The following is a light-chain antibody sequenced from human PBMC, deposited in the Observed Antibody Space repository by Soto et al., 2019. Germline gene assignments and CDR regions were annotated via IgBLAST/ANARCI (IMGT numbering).Light chain of an antibody. CDR3: QQYGSSHSYT. J-gene: IGKJ2*01. Sequence: EIVLTQSPGTLSLSPGERATLSCRASQSVSSSFLAWYHQKPGQAPRLLIYGASSRATGVPDRFSGSGSGTDFTLTISSLEPEDLAVYYCQQYGSSHSYTFGQGTRLEIK. CDR1: QSVSSSF. CDR2: GAS. V-gene: IGKV3-20*01.